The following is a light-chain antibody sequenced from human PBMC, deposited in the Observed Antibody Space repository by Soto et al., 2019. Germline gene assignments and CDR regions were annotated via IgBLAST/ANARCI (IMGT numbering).Light chain of an antibody. CDR2: KVS. Sequence: DVVMTQSPLSLPVTLGQPASISCRSSQSLVYSDGNTYLNWFQQRPGQSPRRLIYKVSNRDSGVPDRFSGSGSGTDFTLKISRVEAEDVGVYYCMQDTHWPRLTFGGGTKVDIK. V-gene: IGKV2-30*01. CDR3: MQDTHWPRLT. CDR1: QSLVYSDGNTY. J-gene: IGKJ4*01.